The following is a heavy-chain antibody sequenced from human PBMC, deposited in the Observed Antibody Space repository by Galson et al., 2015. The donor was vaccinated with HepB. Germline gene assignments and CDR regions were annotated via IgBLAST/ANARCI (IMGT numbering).Heavy chain of an antibody. Sequence: SLRLSCAASGFTFSGSAIHWVRQTSGKGLEWVGRIRSKASNYATAYTASLKGMFTISRDDSKNTAYLHMRSLRTEDTAVYYCTRLADLSVYISSWGQGTLVTVTS. CDR3: TRLADLSVYISS. D-gene: IGHD6-13*01. J-gene: IGHJ4*02. V-gene: IGHV3-73*01. CDR2: IRSKASNYAT. CDR1: GFTFSGSA.